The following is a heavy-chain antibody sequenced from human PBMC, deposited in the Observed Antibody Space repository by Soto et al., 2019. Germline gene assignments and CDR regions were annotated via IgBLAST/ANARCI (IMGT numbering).Heavy chain of an antibody. D-gene: IGHD2-21*02. CDR3: ARHPPPPYCGGDCYPDVFDV. Sequence: PSETLSLTCTVSGGSISSISYYWGWIRQPPGKGLEWVGTIYYTVTTFYNPSLKSRVSISVDTSKNQFSLKLNSVTAADTAVYYCARHPPPPYCGGDCYPDVFDVWGQGTLVTVSS. V-gene: IGHV4-39*01. CDR1: GGSISSISYY. J-gene: IGHJ3*01. CDR2: IYYTVTT.